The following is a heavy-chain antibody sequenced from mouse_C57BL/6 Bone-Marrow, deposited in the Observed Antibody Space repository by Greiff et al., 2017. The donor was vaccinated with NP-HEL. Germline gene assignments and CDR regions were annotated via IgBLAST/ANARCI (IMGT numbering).Heavy chain of an antibody. CDR2: SRNKANDYTT. D-gene: IGHD2-5*01. CDR3: ARYADSNYWYFDV. Sequence: EVKLVESGGGLVQSGRSLRLSCATSGFTFSDFYMEWVRQAPGKGLEWIAASRNKANDYTTEYSASVKGRFIVSRDTSQSILYLQMNALRAEDTAIYYCARYADSNYWYFDVWGTGTTVTVSS. J-gene: IGHJ1*03. CDR1: GFTFSDFY. V-gene: IGHV7-1*01.